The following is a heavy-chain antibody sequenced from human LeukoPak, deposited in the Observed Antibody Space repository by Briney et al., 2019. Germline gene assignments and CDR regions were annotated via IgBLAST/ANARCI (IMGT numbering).Heavy chain of an antibody. CDR3: AAYYYDSSGPSAFDI. D-gene: IGHD3-22*01. Sequence: ASVKVSCKASGYTFTGYYMHWVRQAPGQGLEWMGWINPNSGGTNYAQKFQGRVTMTRDTSISTAYMELSRLRSDDTAVYYCAAYYYDSSGPSAFDIWGQGTMVTVSS. V-gene: IGHV1-2*02. CDR1: GYTFTGYY. CDR2: INPNSGGT. J-gene: IGHJ3*02.